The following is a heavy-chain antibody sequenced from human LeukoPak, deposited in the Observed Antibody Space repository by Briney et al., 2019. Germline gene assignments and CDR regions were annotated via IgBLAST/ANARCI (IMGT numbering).Heavy chain of an antibody. CDR2: IYYSGST. D-gene: IGHD3-22*01. J-gene: IGHJ5*02. Sequence: SETLSLTCTVSGDSINTHYRSWVRQPPGKGLEWIGYIYYSGSTNYNPSLKSRVSISVDTSKNQFSLQLTSVTAADTAMYYCARDRRYYETNGSPLGWFDPWGQGTLVTVSS. CDR3: ARDRRYYETNGSPLGWFDP. V-gene: IGHV4-59*11. CDR1: GDSINTHY.